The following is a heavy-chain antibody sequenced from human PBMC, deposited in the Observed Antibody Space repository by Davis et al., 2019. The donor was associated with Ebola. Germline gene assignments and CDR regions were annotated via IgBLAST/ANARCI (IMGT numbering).Heavy chain of an antibody. CDR3: ARASNYYDSSGYYYVTSPDAFDI. CDR2: IKQDGSDK. V-gene: IGHV3-7*03. Sequence: PGGSLRLSCAASGFTFSSYWMSWVRQAPGKGLEWVANIKQDGSDKYYVDSVKGRFTISRNNAKNSLYLQMNSLRAEDTAVYYCARASNYYDSSGYYYVTSPDAFDIWGQGTMVTVSS. J-gene: IGHJ3*02. D-gene: IGHD3-22*01. CDR1: GFTFSSYW.